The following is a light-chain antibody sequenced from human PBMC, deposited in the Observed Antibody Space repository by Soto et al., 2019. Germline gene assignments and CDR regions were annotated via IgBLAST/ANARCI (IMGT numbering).Light chain of an antibody. CDR2: ATS. V-gene: IGKV1-39*01. J-gene: IGKJ1*01. Sequence: DIQMTQSPSSLSAYVGDRVTITCRASQNIDSYLNWYQQEPGKAPKLLIHATSTLQSGVPSRFSGSGSGTDFTLTIRGLQPEDFATYFCQQSSSVPTFGQGTKVDIK. CDR1: QNIDSY. CDR3: QQSSSVPT.